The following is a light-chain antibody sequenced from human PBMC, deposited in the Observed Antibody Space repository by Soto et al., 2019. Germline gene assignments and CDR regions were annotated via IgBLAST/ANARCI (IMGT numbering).Light chain of an antibody. Sequence: EIVLTQSPGTLSLSPGERATLSCRASQGVSSSYLAWYQQKPGQPPRLLIYGASSRATGIPDRFSGRGSGTDFTITITRLEPEDFEVYYCQHYRTSFGGGTKVEIK. V-gene: IGKV3-20*01. CDR3: QHYRTS. CDR2: GAS. CDR1: QGVSSSY. J-gene: IGKJ4*01.